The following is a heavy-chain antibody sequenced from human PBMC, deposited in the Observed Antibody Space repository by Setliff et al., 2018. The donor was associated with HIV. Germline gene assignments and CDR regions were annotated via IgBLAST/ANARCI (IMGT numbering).Heavy chain of an antibody. V-gene: IGHV3-48*04. J-gene: IGHJ4*02. CDR3: ARHDVVRGAIDN. Sequence: GGSLRLSCAASGFNFRSYGMTWVRQAPGKGLDWVAHIGSSNHGIHYTASVQGRFTVSRDNANNLLFLQMNNLRVEDTAVYYCARHDVVRGAIDNWGQGTLVTVSS. CDR1: GFNFRSYG. D-gene: IGHD3-10*01. CDR2: IGSSNHGI.